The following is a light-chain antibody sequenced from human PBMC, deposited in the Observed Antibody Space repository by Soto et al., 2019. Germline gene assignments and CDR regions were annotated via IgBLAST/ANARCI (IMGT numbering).Light chain of an antibody. Sequence: GERAPLSCRASQSVTSNYLAWYQQKPGQAPRLLIFGASIRDTGIPDRFSGRGSGTVFTLTISRLEPEDFAVYYCQQYGSSPGTFGPGTKVDIK. CDR2: GAS. J-gene: IGKJ1*01. CDR1: QSVTSNY. CDR3: QQYGSSPGT. V-gene: IGKV3-20*01.